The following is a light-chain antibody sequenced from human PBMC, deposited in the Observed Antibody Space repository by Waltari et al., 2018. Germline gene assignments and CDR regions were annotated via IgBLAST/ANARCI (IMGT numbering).Light chain of an antibody. V-gene: IGLV5-45*02. CDR2: YISDSDK. CDR1: SRINVGAYR. CDR3: MIWHNNAWV. J-gene: IGLJ3*02. Sequence: QAVLTQPSSLSASPGASASLTCTFRSRINVGAYRIYWYQQQPGSPPQYLLRYISDSDKQQGSGVPSRFSGSKDPSANAGILLISGLQSDDEADYFCMIWHNNAWVFGGGTKLTVL.